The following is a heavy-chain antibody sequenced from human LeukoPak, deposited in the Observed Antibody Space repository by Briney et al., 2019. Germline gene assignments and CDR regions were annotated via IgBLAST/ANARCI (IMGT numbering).Heavy chain of an antibody. CDR2: IHRSGST. D-gene: IGHD1-1*01. J-gene: IGHJ4*02. Sequence: SQTLSLTCAVYGGSFSDYYWSWIRQPPGKGLEWIGEIHRSGSTNYNPSLESRVTISVDSSKNQFSLKLNSVTAADTAVYYCARGNGTFDYWGQRTLVTVSS. CDR3: ARGNGTFDY. CDR1: GGSFSDYY. V-gene: IGHV4-34*01.